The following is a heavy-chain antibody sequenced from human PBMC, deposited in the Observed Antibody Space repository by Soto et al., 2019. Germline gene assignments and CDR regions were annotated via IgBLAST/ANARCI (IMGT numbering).Heavy chain of an antibody. CDR1: SGSISSSNW. CDR2: IYHSGST. CDR3: ARQIGYCTTTSCYVGVVGI. J-gene: IGHJ3*02. V-gene: IGHV4-4*02. Sequence: SETLSLTCAVSSGSISSSNWWSWVRQPPGKGLEWIGEIYHSGSTNYNPSLKSRVTMSADTSKNQFSLRLTSVTAADTAVYYCARQIGYCTTTSCYVGVVGIWGQGTRVTVSS. D-gene: IGHD2-2*03.